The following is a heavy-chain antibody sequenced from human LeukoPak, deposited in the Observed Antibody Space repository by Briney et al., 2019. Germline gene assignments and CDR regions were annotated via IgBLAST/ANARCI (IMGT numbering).Heavy chain of an antibody. CDR2: ISYDGSNK. D-gene: IGHD3-22*01. CDR1: GFTFSRYG. CDR3: AKEWDYYDSSGYYFAPDY. V-gene: IGHV3-30*18. J-gene: IGHJ4*02. Sequence: GGSLRLSCAASGFTFSRYGTHWVRQAPGKGLERVAVISYDGSNKYYADSVKGRFTISRDNSKNTLYLQMNSLRAEDTAVYYCAKEWDYYDSSGYYFAPDYWGQGTLVTVSS.